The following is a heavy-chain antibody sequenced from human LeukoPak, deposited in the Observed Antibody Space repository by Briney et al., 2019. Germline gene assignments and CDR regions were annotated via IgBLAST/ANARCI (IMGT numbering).Heavy chain of an antibody. V-gene: IGHV3-7*01. CDR2: IKEDGREK. CDR1: RFIFSSYW. J-gene: IGHJ4*02. Sequence: GGSLRLSCVAPRFIFSSYWMSWVRQAPGKGLEWVANIKEDGREKYYVDSVKGRFTISRDNAKNSLYLQMNSLRAEDTAVYYCARASATVTTKNYFDYWGQGTLVTVSS. CDR3: ARASATVTTKNYFDY. D-gene: IGHD4-11*01.